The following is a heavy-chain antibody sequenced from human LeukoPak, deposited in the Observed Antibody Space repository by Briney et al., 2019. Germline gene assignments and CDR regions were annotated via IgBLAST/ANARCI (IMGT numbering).Heavy chain of an antibody. V-gene: IGHV4-39*01. D-gene: IGHD3-3*01. CDR3: ARHASVSGNWPRPLDY. CDR1: GGSISSSNYY. J-gene: IGHJ4*02. CDR2: IYYSGST. Sequence: SETLSLTCTVSGGSISSSNYYWGWVHQPPGKGLEWIANIYYSGSTYYSPSPRSRVTISVDTSKNQFSLKLTSVTAADTAVYYCARHASVSGNWPRPLDYWGQGSLVTVFS.